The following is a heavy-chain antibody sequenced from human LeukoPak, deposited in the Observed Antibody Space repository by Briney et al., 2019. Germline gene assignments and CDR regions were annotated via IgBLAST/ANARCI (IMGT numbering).Heavy chain of an antibody. CDR1: GFTFSSYA. Sequence: PGGPLRLSCAASGFTFSSYAMSWVRQAPGKGLEWVSAISGSGGSTYYADSVKGRFTISRDNSKNTLYLQMNSLRAEDTAVYYCAKELAVVVVAATGFGYWGQGTLVTVSS. D-gene: IGHD2-15*01. CDR2: ISGSGGST. J-gene: IGHJ4*02. CDR3: AKELAVVVVAATGFGY. V-gene: IGHV3-23*01.